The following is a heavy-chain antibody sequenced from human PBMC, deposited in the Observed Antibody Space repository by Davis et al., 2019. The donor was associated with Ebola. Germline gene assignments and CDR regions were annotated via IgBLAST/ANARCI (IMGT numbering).Heavy chain of an antibody. D-gene: IGHD7-27*01. Sequence: SETLSLTCAVYGGSFSGYSWTWIRQIPGKGLEWIGEINHTGNTNYSPSLQSRVTMLVDSSKNHFSLKLSSVTAADTAMYYCARLHYPTGVDYWGQGTLVTVSS. CDR3: ARLHYPTGVDY. CDR2: INHTGNT. J-gene: IGHJ4*02. V-gene: IGHV4-34*10. CDR1: GGSFSGYS.